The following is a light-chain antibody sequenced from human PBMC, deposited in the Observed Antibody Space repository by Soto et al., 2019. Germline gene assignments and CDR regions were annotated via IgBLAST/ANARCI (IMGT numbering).Light chain of an antibody. V-gene: IGKV3-15*01. CDR2: GAS. CDR1: QSVSGN. J-gene: IGKJ1*01. Sequence: EIVMTQSPATLSVSPGERATLSCRASQSVSGNLAWYQQKPGQAPRLLIYGASTRATGIPARFSGSGSGTEFTLPFSSLQSEDFAVYYCQQYNSWPRTFGQGTKVEIK. CDR3: QQYNSWPRT.